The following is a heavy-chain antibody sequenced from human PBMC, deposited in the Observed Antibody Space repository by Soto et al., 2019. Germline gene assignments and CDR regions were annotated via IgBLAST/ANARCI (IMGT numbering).Heavy chain of an antibody. CDR3: ARRKERSGPYYLDL. CDR2: IIPIFGTA. D-gene: IGHD6-25*01. CDR1: GYTLTNYH. J-gene: IGHJ4*02. V-gene: IGHV1-69*06. Sequence: GASVKVSCKASGYTLTNYHMHWVRQAPGQGLEWMGMIIPIFGTANYAQKFQGRVTITADTSTSTAYMELSSLRSEDTAVYYCARRKERSGPYYLDLWGQGTQVTVSS.